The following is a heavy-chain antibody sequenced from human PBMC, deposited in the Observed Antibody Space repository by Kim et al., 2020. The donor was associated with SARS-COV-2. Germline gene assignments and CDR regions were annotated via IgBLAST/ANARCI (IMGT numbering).Heavy chain of an antibody. Sequence: SVKVSCKASGGTFSSYAISWVRQAPGQGLEWMGGIIPIFGTANYAQKFQGRVTITADESTSTAYMELSSLRSEDTAVYYCARDVGYCSGGSCYHYYGMDVWGQGTTVTVSS. J-gene: IGHJ6*02. V-gene: IGHV1-69*13. D-gene: IGHD2-15*01. CDR2: IIPIFGTA. CDR1: GGTFSSYA. CDR3: ARDVGYCSGGSCYHYYGMDV.